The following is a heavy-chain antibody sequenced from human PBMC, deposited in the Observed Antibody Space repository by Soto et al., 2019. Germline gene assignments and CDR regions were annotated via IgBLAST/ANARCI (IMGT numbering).Heavy chain of an antibody. CDR2: INPNSGGT. CDR3: ARDLLGYYDSSGYQDTLDI. V-gene: IGHV1-2*04. Sequence: GSSLKVSCKASGYTFTGYYMHWVRQAPGQGLEWMGWINPNSGGTNYAQKFQGWVTMTRDTSISTAYMELSRLRSDDTAVYYCARDLLGYYDSSGYQDTLDIWGQGTLVTLSS. CDR1: GYTFTGYY. D-gene: IGHD3-22*01. J-gene: IGHJ3*02.